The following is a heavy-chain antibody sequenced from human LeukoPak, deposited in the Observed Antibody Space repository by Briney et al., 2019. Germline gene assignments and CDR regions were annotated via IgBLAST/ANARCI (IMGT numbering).Heavy chain of an antibody. Sequence: SETLSLTCSVYGGSISSSSYYWGWIRQPPGKGLEWIGSIYYSGSTYYNPSLKSRVTISVDTSKNQFSLKLSSVTAADTAVYYCARSSVVTGGFDPWGQGTLVTVSS. CDR3: ARSSVVTGGFDP. J-gene: IGHJ5*02. CDR2: IYYSGST. V-gene: IGHV4-39*01. D-gene: IGHD3-22*01. CDR1: GGSISSSSYY.